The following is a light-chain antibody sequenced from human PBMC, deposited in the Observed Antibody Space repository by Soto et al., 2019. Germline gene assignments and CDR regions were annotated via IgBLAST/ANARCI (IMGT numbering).Light chain of an antibody. J-gene: IGLJ1*01. CDR3: SSYTSSSTLYV. V-gene: IGLV2-14*01. CDR1: SSDFGGYNY. Sequence: QSALTQPASVSGSPGQSITISSTGTSSDFGGYNYVSWYQQHPGKAPKLMIYEVSNRPSGVSNRFSGSKSGNTASLTISGLQAEDEADYYCSSYTSSSTLYVFGTGTKVTVL. CDR2: EVS.